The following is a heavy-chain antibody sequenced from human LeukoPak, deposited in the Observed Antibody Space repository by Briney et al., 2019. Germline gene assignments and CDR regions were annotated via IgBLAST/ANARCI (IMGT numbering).Heavy chain of an antibody. CDR1: GFTFSSYG. Sequence: GGSLRLSCAASGFTFSSYGMHWVRQAPGKGLEWVAVISYDGSNKYYADSVKGRFTISRDNSKNTLYLQMNSLRAEGTAVYYCAKAYCGGDCYSRLYYFDYWGQGTLVTVSS. CDR3: AKAYCGGDCYSRLYYFDY. CDR2: ISYDGSNK. D-gene: IGHD2-21*01. J-gene: IGHJ4*02. V-gene: IGHV3-30*18.